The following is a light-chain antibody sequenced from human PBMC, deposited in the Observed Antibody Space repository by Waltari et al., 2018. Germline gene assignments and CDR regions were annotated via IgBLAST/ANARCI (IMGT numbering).Light chain of an antibody. CDR3: QQYNSYST. V-gene: IGKV1-5*01. Sequence: DIHMTQSPSTLSASVGDRVTITCRARQSISSWLAWYQQKPGKAPKLLIYDASSLESGVPSRFSGSGSGTEFTLTISSLQPDDFATYYCQQYNSYSTFGQGTKLEIK. J-gene: IGKJ2*01. CDR1: QSISSW. CDR2: DAS.